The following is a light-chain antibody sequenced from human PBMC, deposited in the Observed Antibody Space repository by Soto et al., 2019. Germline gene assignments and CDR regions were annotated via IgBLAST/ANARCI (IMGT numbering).Light chain of an antibody. V-gene: IGLV2-14*01. J-gene: IGLJ1*01. CDR3: TSPTPGSLYV. CDR1: SXDVGNYNY. Sequence: QSALTQPASVSGSPGQSITISCTGTSXDVGNYNYVSWYQQYPGRVPKLLIYMVSNRPSGVSNRFSGSKSGNTASLTISGLQAEDEADYFCTSPTPGSLYVFGTGTKVTVL. CDR2: MVS.